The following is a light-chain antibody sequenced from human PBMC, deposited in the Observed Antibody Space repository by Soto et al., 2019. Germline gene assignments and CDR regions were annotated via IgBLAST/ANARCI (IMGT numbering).Light chain of an antibody. CDR1: QTIGTW. J-gene: IGKJ4*01. Sequence: DILMTQSPSSVSASVGDRVTITCRASQTIGTWLAWYQQKPGEAPNLLIYAASSLQSGVPSRFSVSGSGTDFTLTISSLQPEDFATYYCQQANSFPLTFGGGTKVEIK. CDR2: AAS. CDR3: QQANSFPLT. V-gene: IGKV1-12*01.